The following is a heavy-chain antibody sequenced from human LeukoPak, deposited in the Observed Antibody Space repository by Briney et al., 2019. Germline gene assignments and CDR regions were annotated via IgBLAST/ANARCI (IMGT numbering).Heavy chain of an antibody. CDR3: ARRLSSTPLYDY. J-gene: IGHJ4*02. Sequence: GESLKIPCKGSGYTFTNFWIGWVRQMPGKGLEWMGIIYPGDSDTRYSSSFQGQVTISADKSISTAYLQWSSLKASDTAMYYCARRLSSTPLYDYWGQGTLVTVSS. V-gene: IGHV5-51*01. CDR2: IYPGDSDT. CDR1: GYTFTNFW. D-gene: IGHD2-2*01.